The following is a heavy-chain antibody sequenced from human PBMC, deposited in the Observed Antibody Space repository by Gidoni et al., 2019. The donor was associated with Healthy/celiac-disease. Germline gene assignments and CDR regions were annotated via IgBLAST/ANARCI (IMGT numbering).Heavy chain of an antibody. CDR1: GFTFSNAW. Sequence: EVQLVESGGGVVKPGGSLRLSCAASGFTFSNAWMSWVRQAPGKGLEWFGRIKSKTDGGTTDYAAPVKGRFTISRDDSKNTLYLQMNSLKTEDTAVYYCTTRETYYDFWSGYRDLDYWGQGTLVTVSS. D-gene: IGHD3-3*01. V-gene: IGHV3-15*01. CDR3: TTRETYYDFWSGYRDLDY. J-gene: IGHJ4*02. CDR2: IKSKTDGGTT.